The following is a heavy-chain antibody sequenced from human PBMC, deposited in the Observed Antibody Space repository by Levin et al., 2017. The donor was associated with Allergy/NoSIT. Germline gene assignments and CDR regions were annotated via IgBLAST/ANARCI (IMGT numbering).Heavy chain of an antibody. CDR1: GFTFSSCG. D-gene: IGHD2-2*01. V-gene: IGHV3-21*01. CDR3: ARSSVVGSCSSTSCSSFDL. Sequence: LSLTCVASGFTFSSCGFNWVRQAPGKGLEWVAFISSGSDYIYYADSVKGRFTISRDNAKNSLFLQLNSLKAEDSAVYHCARSSVVGSCSSTSCSSFDLWGRGALVTVSS. CDR2: ISSGSDYI. J-gene: IGHJ2*01.